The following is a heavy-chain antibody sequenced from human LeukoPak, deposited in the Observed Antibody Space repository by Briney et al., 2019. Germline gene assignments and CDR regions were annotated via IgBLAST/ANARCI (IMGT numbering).Heavy chain of an antibody. J-gene: IGHJ4*02. CDR3: AGPLGDTAMVDNS. D-gene: IGHD5-18*01. CDR1: GGTFISYT. Sequence: SVKVSCKASGGTFISYTISWVRQAPGQGLEWMGRIIPILGIANYAQKFQGRVTITADKSTSTAYMELSSLRSEDTAVYYCAGPLGDTAMVDNSWGQGTLVTVSS. V-gene: IGHV1-69*02. CDR2: IIPILGIA.